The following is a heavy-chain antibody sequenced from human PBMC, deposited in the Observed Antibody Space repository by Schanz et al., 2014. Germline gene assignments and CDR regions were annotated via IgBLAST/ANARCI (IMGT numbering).Heavy chain of an antibody. CDR2: ISGSGGST. V-gene: IGHV3-NL1*01. CDR1: GFTFSSYG. Sequence: QVQLVESGGGVVQFGRSLRLSCVASGFTFSSYGMHWVRQAPGKGLEWVSAISGSGGSTYYADSVKGRFTISRDNSKNTLYLHMNTLRSEDTAVYYCAKDSTHIDIVLVPTAIDYWGQGTLVTVSS. J-gene: IGHJ4*02. CDR3: AKDSTHIDIVLVPTAIDY. D-gene: IGHD2-2*01.